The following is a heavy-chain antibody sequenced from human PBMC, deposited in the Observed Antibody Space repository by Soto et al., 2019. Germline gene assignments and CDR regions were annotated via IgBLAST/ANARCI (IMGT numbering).Heavy chain of an antibody. CDR2: IIPILGMA. CDR3: ARGGLYYYDSSGSFDY. D-gene: IGHD3-22*01. V-gene: IGHV1-69*02. J-gene: IGHJ4*02. Sequence: QVQLVQSGAEVKKPGSSVKVSCKASGGTFSTYTISWVRQAPGQGLEWMGRIIPILGMANYAQKFQGRVRIGGDKSPNPGDMELSSLRSEATAVYYCARGGLYYYDSSGSFDYWGQGTLVTVSS. CDR1: GGTFSTYT.